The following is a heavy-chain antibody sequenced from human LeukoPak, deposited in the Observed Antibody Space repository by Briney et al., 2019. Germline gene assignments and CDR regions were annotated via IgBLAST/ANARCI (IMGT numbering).Heavy chain of an antibody. CDR3: ARLGALHDAFDV. CDR2: IHYSGST. CDR1: GDSIRSYY. J-gene: IGHJ3*01. Sequence: SETLSLTCTVSGDSIRSYYWSWIRQPPGKGLEWIGNIHYSGSTKYSSSLKSRVTISADTSNNQFSLRVTSLTAADTAVYYCARLGALHDAFDVWGQGTLVTVSS. V-gene: IGHV4-59*12. D-gene: IGHD3-16*01.